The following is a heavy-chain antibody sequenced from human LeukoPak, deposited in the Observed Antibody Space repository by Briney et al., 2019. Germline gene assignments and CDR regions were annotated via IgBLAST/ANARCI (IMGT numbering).Heavy chain of an antibody. CDR1: GYTFTDYY. D-gene: IGHD4-23*01. V-gene: IGHV1-2*02. Sequence: ASVKVSYKLSGYTFTDYYMPWVRQAPGQGLEWLGWINPNSGGTNYAQNFQGRVTMTRDTSISTAYMELSRLRSDDTAVYYCARDQGHGGYSWDYWGEGTLVTVSS. J-gene: IGHJ4*02. CDR3: ARDQGHGGYSWDY. CDR2: INPNSGGT.